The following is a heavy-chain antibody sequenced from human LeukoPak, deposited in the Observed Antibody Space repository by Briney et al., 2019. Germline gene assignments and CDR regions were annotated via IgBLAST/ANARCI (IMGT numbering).Heavy chain of an antibody. J-gene: IGHJ6*02. CDR3: ARKNNPGYSTSFPPDSYSGRTV. CDR1: GYTFTSYY. CDR2: INPSGGST. Sequence: ASVKVSCMASGYTFTSYYMHWVRQAPGQGLEWMGIINPSGGSTSYAQKFQGRVTMTRDTSTSTVYMELSSLRSEDTAVYYCARKNNPGYSTSFPPDSYSGRTVGGQGTTVTVSS. V-gene: IGHV1-46*01. D-gene: IGHD6-13*01.